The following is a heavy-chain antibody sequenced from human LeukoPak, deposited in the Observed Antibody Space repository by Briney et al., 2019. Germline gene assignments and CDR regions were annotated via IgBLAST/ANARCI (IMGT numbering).Heavy chain of an antibody. CDR2: IYHSGST. Sequence: TPSETLSLTCAVSGGSISSGGYSSSWIRQPPGKGLEWIGYIYHSGSTYYNPSLKSRVTISVDRSKNQFSLKLSSVTAADTAVYYCARGAGCSSTSCYALYFQHWGQGTLVTVSS. CDR3: ARGAGCSSTSCYALYFQH. CDR1: GGSISSGGYS. V-gene: IGHV4-30-2*01. D-gene: IGHD2-2*01. J-gene: IGHJ1*01.